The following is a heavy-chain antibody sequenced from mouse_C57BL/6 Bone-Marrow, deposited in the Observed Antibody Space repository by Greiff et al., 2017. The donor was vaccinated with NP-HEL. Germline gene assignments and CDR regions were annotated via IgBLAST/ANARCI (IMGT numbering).Heavy chain of an antibody. D-gene: IGHD2-4*01. CDR3: ASLYYDYRGY. V-gene: IGHV1-19*01. CDR2: INPYNGGT. Sequence: VQLQQSGPVLVKPGASVKMSCKASGYTFTDYYMNWVKQSHGKSLEWIGVINPYNGGTSYNQKFKGKAKLTVDKSSSTAYMELNSLTSEDSAVYYCASLYYDYRGYWGQGTTLTVSS. J-gene: IGHJ2*01. CDR1: GYTFTDYY.